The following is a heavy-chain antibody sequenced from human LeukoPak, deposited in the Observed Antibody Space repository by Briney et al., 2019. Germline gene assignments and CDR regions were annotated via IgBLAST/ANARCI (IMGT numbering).Heavy chain of an antibody. D-gene: IGHD6-13*01. CDR1: GYTFTSYG. CDR3: ARRGIAAAGTGYYYYGMDV. CDR2: ISAYNGNT. J-gene: IGHJ6*02. V-gene: IGHV1-18*01. Sequence: GASVKVSCKASGYTFTSYGISWVRQAPGQGLEWMGWISAYNGNTNYAQKLQGRVTMTTDTSTSTAYMELRSLRSDDTAVYYCARRGIAAAGTGYYYYGMDVWGQGTTVTVSS.